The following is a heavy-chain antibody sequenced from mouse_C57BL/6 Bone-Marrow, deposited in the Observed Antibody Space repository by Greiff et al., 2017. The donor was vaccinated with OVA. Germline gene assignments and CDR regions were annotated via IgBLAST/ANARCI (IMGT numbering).Heavy chain of an antibody. CDR2: ISDGGSYT. J-gene: IGHJ4*01. D-gene: IGHD1-1*01. Sequence: EVQVVESGGGLVKPGGSLKLSCAASGFTFSSYAMSWVRQTPAKRLEWVATISDGGSYTYYPDNVKGRFTITRDNAKNNLYLQMSHLKSEDTAMYYCAREGGVYGSSYVGAMDYWGQGTSVTVSS. CDR1: GFTFSSYA. CDR3: AREGGVYGSSYVGAMDY. V-gene: IGHV5-4*01.